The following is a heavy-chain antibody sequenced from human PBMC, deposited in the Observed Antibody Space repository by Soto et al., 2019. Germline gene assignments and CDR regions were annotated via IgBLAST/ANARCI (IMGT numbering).Heavy chain of an antibody. Sequence: QVQLQQWGAGLLKPSETLSLTCAVYGGSFSGYYWSWIRQPPGKGLEWIGEINHSGSTNYNPSLKSRVTISVDTSKNQFSLKLISVTAADTAVYYCARGIRYSSSWYNWGQGTLVTVSS. V-gene: IGHV4-34*01. CDR1: GGSFSGYY. CDR2: INHSGST. D-gene: IGHD6-13*01. CDR3: ARGIRYSSSWYN. J-gene: IGHJ4*02.